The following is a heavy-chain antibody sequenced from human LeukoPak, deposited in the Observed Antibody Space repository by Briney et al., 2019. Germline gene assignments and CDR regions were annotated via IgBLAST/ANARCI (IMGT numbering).Heavy chain of an antibody. Sequence: VRSLRLSCAASGLTFSSYGMHWVRQAPGKGLERVAVISYDGSNKYSADSVQGRFAISRDNTKNTLYLKMNSLRAEDTAVYYCAEDGDTAMVSSYYGIDVWGKGTTVTVSS. CDR3: AEDGDTAMVSSYYGIDV. D-gene: IGHD5-18*01. V-gene: IGHV3-30*18. J-gene: IGHJ6*04. CDR2: ISYDGSNK. CDR1: GLTFSSYG.